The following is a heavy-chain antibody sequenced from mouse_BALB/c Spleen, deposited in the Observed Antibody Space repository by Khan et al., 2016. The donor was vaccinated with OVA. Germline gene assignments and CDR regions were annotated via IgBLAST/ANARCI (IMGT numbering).Heavy chain of an antibody. D-gene: IGHD1-1*01. J-gene: IGHJ3*01. V-gene: IGHV5-6*01. CDR2: ISTGGHYT. CDR1: GFTFSTYG. CDR3: TRLAYYYNSEGFAY. Sequence: EVELVESGGDLVKPGGSLKLSCAASGFTFSTYGMSWVRQTPDMRLEWVATISTGGHYTYYPDSVKGRFTISRDIAMNTLYLQMSSLKSEDTAIYYCTRLAYYYNSEGFAYWGQGTLVTVSA.